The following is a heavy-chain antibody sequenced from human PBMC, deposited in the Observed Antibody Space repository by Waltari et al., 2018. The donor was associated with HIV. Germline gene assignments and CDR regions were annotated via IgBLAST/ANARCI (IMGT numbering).Heavy chain of an antibody. CDR3: ARGGCSGGTCYSKSFDL. J-gene: IGHJ3*01. Sequence: QVPLVQSGAEMKMSGSSVKVSCKASGGTFSSYTISWVRQAPGQGLEWMGGIIPKFGTVKYAQKFQGRVTMTADESTSTVYLELTSLRSDDTAVYYCARGGCSGGTCYSKSFDLWGQGTLVTVSS. CDR1: GGTFSSYT. CDR2: IIPKFGTV. D-gene: IGHD2-15*01. V-gene: IGHV1-69*01.